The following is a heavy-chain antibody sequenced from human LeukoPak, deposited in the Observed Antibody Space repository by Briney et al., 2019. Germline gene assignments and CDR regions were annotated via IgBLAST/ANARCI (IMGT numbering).Heavy chain of an antibody. V-gene: IGHV3-23*01. CDR3: AKDQLITLVATMSGS. CDR1: GFTFSSYA. Sequence: GGSLRLSCAAYGFTFSSYAMSWVRQAPGEGLEWVSVISGSGGSTYYADSVKGRFTISRDNSKNTLYLQMNSLRAEDTAVYYCAKDQLITLVATMSGSWGQGTLVTVSS. CDR2: ISGSGGST. D-gene: IGHD5-12*01. J-gene: IGHJ5*02.